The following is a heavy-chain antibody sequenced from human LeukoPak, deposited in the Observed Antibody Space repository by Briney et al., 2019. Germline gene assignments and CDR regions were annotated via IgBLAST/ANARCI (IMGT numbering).Heavy chain of an antibody. CDR3: ARDLLYCSSTSCHNTWFDP. CDR1: GGSISSGDYY. CDR2: IYYSGST. Sequence: SETLSLTCTVSGGSISSGDYYWSWIRQPPGKGLEWIGYIYYSGSTYYNPSLKSRVTISVDTSKNQFSLKLSSVTAADTAVYYCARDLLYCSSTSCHNTWFDPWGQGTLVTVSS. J-gene: IGHJ5*02. D-gene: IGHD2-2*01. V-gene: IGHV4-30-4*08.